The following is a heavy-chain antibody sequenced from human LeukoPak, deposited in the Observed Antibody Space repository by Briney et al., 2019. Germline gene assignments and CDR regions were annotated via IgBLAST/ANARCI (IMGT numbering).Heavy chain of an antibody. CDR2: IYHSGST. D-gene: IGHD6-19*01. CDR3: AREDGGRGWYLDY. Sequence: SETLSLTCAVSGGSISSSNWWSWVRQPPGKGLEWIGEIYHSGSTNYNPSLKSRVTISVDKSKNQFSLKLSSVTAADTAVYYCAREDGGRGWYLDYWGQGTLVTVSS. J-gene: IGHJ4*02. CDR1: GGSISSSNW. V-gene: IGHV4-4*02.